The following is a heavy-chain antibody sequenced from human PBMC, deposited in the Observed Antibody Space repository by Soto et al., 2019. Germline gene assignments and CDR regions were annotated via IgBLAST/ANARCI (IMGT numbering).Heavy chain of an antibody. V-gene: IGHV4-34*01. CDR2: INHSGSA. Sequence: QVQLQQWGAGLLNPSDTLSLTCAVYGGSFSGYYWSWIRQRPGKGLECIGEINHSGSANYNPTRKSLVSISVDTSTNQLSLQLSAVTAADTAVYYCAKGQQGGYYDSRSFYSGGNWGDGTLITVSS. D-gene: IGHD3-10*01. CDR1: GGSFSGYY. CDR3: AKGQQGGYYDSRSFYSGGN. J-gene: IGHJ4*03.